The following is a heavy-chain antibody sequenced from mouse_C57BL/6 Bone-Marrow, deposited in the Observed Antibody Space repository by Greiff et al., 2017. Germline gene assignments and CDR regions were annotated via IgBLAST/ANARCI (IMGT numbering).Heavy chain of an antibody. D-gene: IGHD1-1*02. CDR2: IYPGGGYT. CDR3: ARGGWDYFDY. CDR1: GYTFTNYW. J-gene: IGHJ2*01. V-gene: IGHV1-63*01. Sequence: QVQLQQSGAELVRPGTSVKMSCKASGYTFTNYWIGWAKQRPGHGLEWIGDIYPGGGYTNYNEQFKGKATLTADKSSSTAYMQFSSLTSEDSAIYYCARGGWDYFDYWGQGTTLTVSS.